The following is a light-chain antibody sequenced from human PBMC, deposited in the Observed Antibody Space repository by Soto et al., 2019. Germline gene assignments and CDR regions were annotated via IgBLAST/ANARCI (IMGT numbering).Light chain of an antibody. V-gene: IGKV1-17*01. Sequence: DIQMTQSPSSLSASVGDRVTITCRASQGIENDLGWYQQKPGKAPQHLIYAASSLQSGVPSRFSGSGSGTEFTLIISSLQPEDFATYYCLQVNSYPLTFGGGTKVEIK. CDR2: AAS. J-gene: IGKJ4*01. CDR1: QGIEND. CDR3: LQVNSYPLT.